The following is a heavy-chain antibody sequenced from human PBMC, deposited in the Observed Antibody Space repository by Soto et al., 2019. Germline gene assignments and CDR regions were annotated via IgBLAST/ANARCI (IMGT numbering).Heavy chain of an antibody. D-gene: IGHD3-10*01. CDR3: ASYYGSASYYRAITGYYYMDV. J-gene: IGHJ6*03. CDR2: IYYSGST. V-gene: IGHV4-59*01. Sequence: SETLSLTCTASCCSISSYYWSWLRQPPGKGLEWIGYIYYSGSTNYKPSLKSRVTISVDTSKNQFSLKLSSVTAADTAVYYCASYYGSASYYRAITGYYYMDVWGKGTTVTVSS. CDR1: CCSISSYY.